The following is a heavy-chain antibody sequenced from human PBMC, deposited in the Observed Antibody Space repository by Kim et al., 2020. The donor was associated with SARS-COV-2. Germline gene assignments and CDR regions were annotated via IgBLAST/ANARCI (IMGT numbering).Heavy chain of an antibody. D-gene: IGHD3-22*01. CDR1: GFIVSSNY. CDR3: AASRNSSGYHYGLDV. Sequence: GGSLRLSCAASGFIVSSNYMSWVRQAPGKGLECVSVIYSGDSTHYADSVKGRFSISSDNSKNTLYLQMNSLRAEDTAVYYCAASRNSSGYHYGLDVWSQGTTVTVSS. V-gene: IGHV3-53*01. J-gene: IGHJ6*02. CDR2: IYSGDST.